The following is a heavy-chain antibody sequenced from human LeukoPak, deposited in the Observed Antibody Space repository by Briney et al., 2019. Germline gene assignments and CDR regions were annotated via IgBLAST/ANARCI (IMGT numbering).Heavy chain of an antibody. Sequence: SETLSLTCTVSGGSISSYYWSWIRQPAGKGLEWIGRIYTSGSTNYNPSLKSRVTISVDTSKNHFSLKLSSVTAADTAVYYCARVQGSYFSNAFFDYWGQGTLVTVSS. CDR2: IYTSGST. J-gene: IGHJ4*02. CDR3: ARVQGSYFSNAFFDY. V-gene: IGHV4-4*07. D-gene: IGHD3-10*01. CDR1: GGSISSYY.